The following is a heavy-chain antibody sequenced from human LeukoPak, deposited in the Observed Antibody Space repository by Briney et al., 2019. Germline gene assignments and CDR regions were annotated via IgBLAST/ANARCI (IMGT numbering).Heavy chain of an antibody. Sequence: GGSLRLSCAASGFTFSSYSMNWVRQAPGKVLEWVSSISSSSSYIYYADSVKGRFTISRDNAKNSLYLQMNSLRAEDTAVYYCARSPTSPGIAAAGTDYWGQGTLVTVSS. J-gene: IGHJ4*02. CDR1: GFTFSSYS. CDR3: ARSPTSPGIAAAGTDY. V-gene: IGHV3-21*01. CDR2: ISSSSSYI. D-gene: IGHD6-13*01.